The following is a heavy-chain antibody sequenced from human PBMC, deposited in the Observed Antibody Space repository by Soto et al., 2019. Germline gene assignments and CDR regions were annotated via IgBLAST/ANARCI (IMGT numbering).Heavy chain of an antibody. D-gene: IGHD3-10*01. V-gene: IGHV4-59*02. Sequence: PSETLSFTCTVSDGSVSSYYWSWIRQPPGKGLECIGYISYIGSTKYNPSLKNRVTILRDMSKKQFSLKLSSVTAADTAVYYCARSSSGSYYQQYWGKGALVTVSS. CDR3: ARSSSGSYYQQY. J-gene: IGHJ4*02. CDR2: ISYIGST. CDR1: DGSVSSYY.